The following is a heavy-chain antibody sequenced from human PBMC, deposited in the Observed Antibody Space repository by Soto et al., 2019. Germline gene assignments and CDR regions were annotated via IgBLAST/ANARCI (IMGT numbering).Heavy chain of an antibody. J-gene: IGHJ6*02. D-gene: IGHD3-9*01. Sequence: SETLSLTSTVSGGSISSGCYYWSWIRQHPGKGLEWIGYIYYSGSTYYNPSLKSRVTISVDTSKNQFSLKLSSVTAADTAVYYCATYDILTGYQDVWGQGTTVTVSS. V-gene: IGHV4-31*03. CDR1: GGSISSGCYY. CDR3: ATYDILTGYQDV. CDR2: IYYSGST.